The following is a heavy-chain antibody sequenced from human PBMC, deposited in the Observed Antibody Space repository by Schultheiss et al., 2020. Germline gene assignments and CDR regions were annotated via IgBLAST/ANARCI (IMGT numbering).Heavy chain of an antibody. J-gene: IGHJ4*02. CDR1: CGSISSSSYY. Sequence: SETLSLTCTVSCGSISSSSYYWSWIRQPAGKGLEWIGRIYTSGSTNYNPSLKSRVTISVDTSKNQFSLKLSSVTAADTAVYYCASHNPIAVAGIGWPAGIDYWGQGTLVTFSS. D-gene: IGHD6-19*01. CDR3: ASHNPIAVAGIGWPAGIDY. V-gene: IGHV4-61*02. CDR2: IYTSGST.